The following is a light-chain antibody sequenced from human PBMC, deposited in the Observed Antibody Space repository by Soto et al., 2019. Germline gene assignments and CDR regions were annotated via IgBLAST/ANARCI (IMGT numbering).Light chain of an antibody. CDR2: GAS. CDR3: QQYGSSPPGT. CDR1: QSVSSSN. Sequence: EIVLTQSPGTLSLSPGERATLSCRASQSVSSSNLAWYQQKPGQAPRLLIYGASSRATGIPDRFSGSGSGTDFTLTISRLKPEDSAVYYSQQYGSSPPGTFGQGTKVEIK. J-gene: IGKJ1*01. V-gene: IGKV3-20*01.